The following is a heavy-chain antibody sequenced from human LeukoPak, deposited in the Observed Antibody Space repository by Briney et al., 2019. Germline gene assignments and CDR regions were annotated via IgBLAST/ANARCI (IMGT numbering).Heavy chain of an antibody. CDR2: ISENGGST. Sequence: GGSLRLSCAASGFTFSSYAMSWVRQAPGEGLEWVSAISENGGSTYYADSVRGRFTIYRVNSKNTVYLQMNSLRAEDTAVYYCARDRAAPGLTNNWFDPWGQGTLVTVSS. CDR3: ARDRAAPGLTNNWFDP. CDR1: GFTFSSYA. V-gene: IGHV3-23*01. D-gene: IGHD2-15*01. J-gene: IGHJ5*02.